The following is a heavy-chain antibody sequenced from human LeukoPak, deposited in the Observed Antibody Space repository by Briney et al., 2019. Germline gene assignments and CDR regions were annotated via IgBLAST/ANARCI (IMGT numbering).Heavy chain of an antibody. V-gene: IGHV3-23*01. Sequence: GGSLRLSCAASGFTFSRSWMSWVRQAPGKGLEWVSAISGSGGSTYYADSVKGRFTISRDNSKNTLYLQMNSLRAEDTAVYYCAKDKLGWLQLPYYFDYWGQGTLVTVSS. CDR3: AKDKLGWLQLPYYFDY. D-gene: IGHD5-24*01. CDR1: GFTFSRSW. J-gene: IGHJ4*02. CDR2: ISGSGGST.